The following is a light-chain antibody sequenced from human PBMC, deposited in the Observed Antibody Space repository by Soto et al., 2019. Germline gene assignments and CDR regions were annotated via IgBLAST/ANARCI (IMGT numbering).Light chain of an antibody. CDR1: QSVSNNY. J-gene: IGKJ5*01. V-gene: IGKV3-20*01. Sequence: LAQNRGTLPRAPGERGTLSCRDRQSVSNNYLAWYQQEPGQAPRLLIYGASNRATGIPHRLSGSGCGRDFTLTISRLEPEGFVVYYLRQPGRKWAAFRQGTRLEIK. CDR3: RQPGRKWAA. CDR2: GAS.